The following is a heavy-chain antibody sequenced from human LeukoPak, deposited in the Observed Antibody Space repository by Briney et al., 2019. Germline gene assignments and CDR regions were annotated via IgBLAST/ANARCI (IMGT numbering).Heavy chain of an antibody. V-gene: IGHV3-30*02. D-gene: IGHD5-18*01. J-gene: IGHJ4*02. CDR2: IRYDGSNK. CDR3: AKGGAGWDTAQHYFDY. CDR1: GFTFSSYG. Sequence: GGSLRLSCAASGFTFSSYGMHWVRQAPGKGLEWVALIRYDGSNKYYADSVKGRFTISRDNSKNTLYLQMNSLRAEDTAVYYCAKGGAGWDTAQHYFDYWGQGTLVTVSS.